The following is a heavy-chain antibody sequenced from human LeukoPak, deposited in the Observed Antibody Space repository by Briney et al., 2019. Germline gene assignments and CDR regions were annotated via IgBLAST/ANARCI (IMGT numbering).Heavy chain of an antibody. CDR1: GFTLSSYG. Sequence: GRSLRLSCAASGFTLSSYGMHWVRQAPGKGLEWVAVIWYDGSNKYYADSVKGRFTISRDNSKNTLSLQMNSLRVEDTAVYFCARAAYDSSGYLTLWGQGTLVTVSS. D-gene: IGHD3-22*01. CDR2: IWYDGSNK. J-gene: IGHJ4*02. CDR3: ARAAYDSSGYLTL. V-gene: IGHV3-33*01.